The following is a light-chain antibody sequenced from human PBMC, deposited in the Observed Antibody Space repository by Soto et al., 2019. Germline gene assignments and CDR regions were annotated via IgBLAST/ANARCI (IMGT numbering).Light chain of an antibody. CDR2: KAS. J-gene: IGKJ3*01. Sequence: DIQMTQSPSTLSASVGDRVTITCRASQNINNWLAWYQQKPGKVPKVLIYKASSLGSGVPSRFSGSGSGTEFTLTISSLQPDDFATYYCQQYNSYSLITFGPGTKVEIK. CDR3: QQYNSYSLIT. CDR1: QNINNW. V-gene: IGKV1-5*03.